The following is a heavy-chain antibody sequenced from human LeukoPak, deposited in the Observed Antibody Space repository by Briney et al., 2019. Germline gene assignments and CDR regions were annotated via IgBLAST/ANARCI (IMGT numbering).Heavy chain of an antibody. CDR1: GYSFTSYG. Sequence: EASVKVSCKASGYSFTSYGISWVRQAPGQGREWMGWISTYNANTNYALKLQGRVTLTTDTSTNTAYMELKSLRSDDTAVYYCAREECSIGVCYPSGYWGQGTLVTVSS. V-gene: IGHV1-18*01. D-gene: IGHD2-8*01. J-gene: IGHJ4*02. CDR3: AREECSIGVCYPSGY. CDR2: ISTYNANT.